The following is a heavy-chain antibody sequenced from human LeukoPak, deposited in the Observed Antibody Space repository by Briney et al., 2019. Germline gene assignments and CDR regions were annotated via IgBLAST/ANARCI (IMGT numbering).Heavy chain of an antibody. CDR3: ARLYLPATRFDY. J-gene: IGHJ4*02. CDR1: GHTFTSYD. CDR2: MNPNSGNT. V-gene: IGHV1-8*03. D-gene: IGHD5-24*01. Sequence: ASVKVSCKASGHTFTSYDINWVRQATGQGLEWMGWMNPNSGNTGYAQKFQGRVTITRNTSISTAYMELSSLRSEDTAVYYCARLYLPATRFDYWGQGTLVTVSS.